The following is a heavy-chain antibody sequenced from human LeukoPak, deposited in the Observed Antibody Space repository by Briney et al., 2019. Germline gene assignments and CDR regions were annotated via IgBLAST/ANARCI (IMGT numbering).Heavy chain of an antibody. Sequence: GALRLACAACGFNFNNYWMHWVRQTPGTGLERVSRINSDGSTTTYADSVKSRFTISRDNTKNMLYLQMNSLTAEDTAMYYCASLSQYPPAWFDPWGQGTLVTVSS. D-gene: IGHD2/OR15-2a*01. CDR3: ASLSQYPPAWFDP. V-gene: IGHV3-74*01. CDR1: GFNFNNYW. CDR2: INSDGSTT. J-gene: IGHJ5*02.